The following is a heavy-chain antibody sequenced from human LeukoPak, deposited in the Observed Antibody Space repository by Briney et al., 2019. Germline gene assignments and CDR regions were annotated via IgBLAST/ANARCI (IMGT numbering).Heavy chain of an antibody. Sequence: GASVKVSCKASGYTFTSYGISWVRQAPGQGLEWMGWIGAYNGNTNYAQKLQGRVTMTTDTSTSTAYMELRGLRSDDTAVYYCARVGLRQYYYYGMDVWGQGTTVTVSS. V-gene: IGHV1-18*01. CDR3: ARVGLRQYYYYGMDV. J-gene: IGHJ6*02. CDR2: IGAYNGNT. D-gene: IGHD4-17*01. CDR1: GYTFTSYG.